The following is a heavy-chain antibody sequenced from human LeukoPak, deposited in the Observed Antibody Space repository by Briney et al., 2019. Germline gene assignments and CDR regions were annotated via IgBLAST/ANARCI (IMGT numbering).Heavy chain of an antibody. J-gene: IGHJ3*02. V-gene: IGHV4-38-2*01. CDR3: AICSSTRTHALDI. Sequence: SETLSRTCAVSGYSVSSGYYWGWIRQPPGKGLEWIGSIYHSGSTYYNPSLKSRVTISVDTSKNQFSLKLSSVTAADTAVYYCAICSSTRTHALDIGGQGTMVTVSS. D-gene: IGHD2-2*01. CDR1: GYSVSSGYY. CDR2: IYHSGST.